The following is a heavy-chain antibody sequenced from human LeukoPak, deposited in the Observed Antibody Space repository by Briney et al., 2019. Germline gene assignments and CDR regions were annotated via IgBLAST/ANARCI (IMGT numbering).Heavy chain of an antibody. D-gene: IGHD1-26*01. J-gene: IGHJ4*02. CDR1: GYTFTSYG. V-gene: IGHV1-18*01. Sequence: ASVKVSCKASGYTFTSYGINWVRQAPGQGLAWMGWISTYNGYTNYAQNLQGRVTMTTDTSASTVYLELRSLRSDDTAVYYCARTPPPTIVGAHYFDYWGQGTLVTVSS. CDR2: ISTYNGYT. CDR3: ARTPPPTIVGAHYFDY.